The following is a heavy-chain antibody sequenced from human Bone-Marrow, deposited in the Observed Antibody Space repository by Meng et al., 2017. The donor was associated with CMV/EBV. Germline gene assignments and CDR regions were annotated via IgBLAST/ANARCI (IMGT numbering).Heavy chain of an antibody. V-gene: IGHV3-43D*03. CDR3: AKDIGFKYYGPDYYYYYGMDV. J-gene: IGHJ6*02. CDR1: GFTFDDYA. Sequence: GESLKISCAASGFTFDDYAMHWVRQAPGKGLEWVSLISWDGGGTYYADSVKGRFTISRDNSKNSLYLQMNSLRAEDTALYYCAKDIGFKYYGPDYYYYYGMDVWGQGTTVTVSS. CDR2: ISWDGGGT. D-gene: IGHD3-3*01.